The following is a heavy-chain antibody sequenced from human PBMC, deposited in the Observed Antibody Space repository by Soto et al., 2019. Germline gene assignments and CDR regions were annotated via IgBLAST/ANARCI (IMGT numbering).Heavy chain of an antibody. CDR2: IYDSESA. D-gene: IGHD6-6*01. Sequence: QVQLQESGPGLVKPSQTLSLTCNVSGESISSGGYDWSWIRHHPGKGLEWIGYIYDSESAYYNPSLKSRVTISMDTSKNHFAMRLSSVTGADTAGYYCARASSSSSAADYWGQGTLVTVSS. J-gene: IGHJ4*02. V-gene: IGHV4-31*03. CDR3: ARASSSSSAADY. CDR1: GESISSGGYD.